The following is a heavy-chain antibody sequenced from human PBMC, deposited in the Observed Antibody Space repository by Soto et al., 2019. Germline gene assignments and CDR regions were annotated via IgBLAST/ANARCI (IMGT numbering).Heavy chain of an antibody. V-gene: IGHV1-18*01. CDR3: ARDRRIRYFDWSQNWFDP. Sequence: ASVKVSCTASGYTFTSYGISWVRQAPGQGLEWMGWISAYNGNTNYAPKLQGRVTMTTDTSTSTAYMELRSLRSDDTAVYYCARDRRIRYFDWSQNWFDPWGQGTLVTVSS. J-gene: IGHJ5*02. CDR2: ISAYNGNT. CDR1: GYTFTSYG. D-gene: IGHD3-9*01.